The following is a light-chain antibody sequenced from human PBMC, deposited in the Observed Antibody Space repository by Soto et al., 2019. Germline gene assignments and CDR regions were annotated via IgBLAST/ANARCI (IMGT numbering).Light chain of an antibody. CDR2: DAS. CDR3: QQRSNWLT. J-gene: IGKJ5*01. CDR1: QSVSSY. V-gene: IGKV3-11*01. Sequence: EIVLTQSPATLSLSPVGRATLSGRASQSVSSYLAWYQQKPGQAPRLLIYDASNRATGIPARFSGSGSGTDFTLTISSLEPEDFAVYYCQQRSNWLTFGQGTRLEIK.